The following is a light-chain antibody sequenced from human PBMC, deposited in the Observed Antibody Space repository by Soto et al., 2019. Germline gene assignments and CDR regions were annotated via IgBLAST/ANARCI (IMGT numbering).Light chain of an antibody. V-gene: IGKV3-20*01. CDR1: QSVGNSF. Sequence: EIVLTQSPASLSLSPGERASLSCRASQSVGNSFLAWYQPKPGQAPRLLIYGASNRATGIPDRFSGGGSGTAFPLPISRLEPEDFAVYYCQQYVSSPPVTFGQGTRLEIK. J-gene: IGKJ5*01. CDR3: QQYVSSPPVT. CDR2: GAS.